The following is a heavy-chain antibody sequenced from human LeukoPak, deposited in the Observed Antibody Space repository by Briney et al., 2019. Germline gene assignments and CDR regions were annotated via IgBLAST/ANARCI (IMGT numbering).Heavy chain of an antibody. CDR2: ISGSSSTI. CDR3: TRGRPGHYFDY. J-gene: IGHJ4*02. CDR1: GFTLSGYS. Sequence: WGALRLSCGGSGFTLSGYSMNWVRQAPGEGLEWVSYISGSSSTIFYADSMKGRFTVSRDNAKNSLYLQMDSLRDGDTAVYYCTRGRPGHYFDYWGQGTRVTVSS. V-gene: IGHV3-48*02. D-gene: IGHD6-6*01.